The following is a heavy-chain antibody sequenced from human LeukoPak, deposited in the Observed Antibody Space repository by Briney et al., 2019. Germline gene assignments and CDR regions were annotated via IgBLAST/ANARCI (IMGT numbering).Heavy chain of an antibody. D-gene: IGHD4-23*01. CDR1: GFTFSSYG. CDR2: ISGSSGST. Sequence: GGSLRLSCAASGFTFSSYGMSWVRQAPGKGLEWVSAISGSSGSTYYADSVKGRFTISRDNSKNTLYLQMNSLRAEDTAVYYCARRAGGYSHPYDYWGQGILVTVSS. J-gene: IGHJ4*02. V-gene: IGHV3-23*01. CDR3: ARRAGGYSHPYDY.